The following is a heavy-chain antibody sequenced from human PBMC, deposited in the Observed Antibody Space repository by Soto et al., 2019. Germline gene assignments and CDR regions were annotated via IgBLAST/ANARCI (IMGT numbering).Heavy chain of an antibody. CDR2: ISSTTNYI. J-gene: IGHJ4*02. CDR3: ARESEDLTSNFDY. Sequence: GGSLRLSRAASGFTFSRYSMNWVRQAPGKGLEWVSSISSTTNYIYYAYSMKGRFTVSRDNAKNSVYLDMNSLSAEDTAVYYSARESEDLTSNFDYWGQGTLVTVSS. V-gene: IGHV3-21*01. CDR1: GFTFSRYS.